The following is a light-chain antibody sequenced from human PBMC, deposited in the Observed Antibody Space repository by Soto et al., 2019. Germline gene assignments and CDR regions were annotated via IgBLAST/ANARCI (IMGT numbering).Light chain of an antibody. CDR3: QQYETSLRT. CDR1: QSVSSSY. CDR2: GAS. Sequence: EIVLTQSPGTLSLSPGERATLSCRASQSVSSSYLAWYQQKPGQAPRLLIYGASSRATGIPDRFSGSGSGTDFTLTISRLEPEDFALYYCQQYETSLRTFGQGTKVE. V-gene: IGKV3-20*01. J-gene: IGKJ1*01.